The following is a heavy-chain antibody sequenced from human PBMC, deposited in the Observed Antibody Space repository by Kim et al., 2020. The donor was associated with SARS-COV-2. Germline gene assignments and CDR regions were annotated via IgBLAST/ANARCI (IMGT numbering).Heavy chain of an antibody. V-gene: IGHV3-74*01. CDR1: GFTFSSYW. J-gene: IGHJ4*02. D-gene: IGHD6-19*01. Sequence: GGSLRLSCAASGFTFSSYWMHWVRQAPGKGLVWISAINNGGTYTKYADSVKGRFTISRDNAKNTLYVQMNSLRVEDTALYYCARGHGNGWRGDYWGQGTLAT. CDR2: INNGGTYT. CDR3: ARGHGNGWRGDY.